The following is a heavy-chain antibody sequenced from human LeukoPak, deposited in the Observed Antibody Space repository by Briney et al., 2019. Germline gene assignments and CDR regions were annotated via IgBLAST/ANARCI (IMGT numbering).Heavy chain of an antibody. D-gene: IGHD4-17*01. J-gene: IGHJ5*01. CDR1: GFTFGDYA. Sequence: GGSLRLSCTASGFTFGDYAMSWVRQAPGKGLEWVGFIRSKAYGGTTEYAASVKGRFTISRDDSKSIAYLQMNSLKTEDTAVYYCTRGSPDNYGDYEWFDSWGQGTLVTVSS. CDR3: TRGSPDNYGDYEWFDS. V-gene: IGHV3-49*04. CDR2: IRSKAYGGTT.